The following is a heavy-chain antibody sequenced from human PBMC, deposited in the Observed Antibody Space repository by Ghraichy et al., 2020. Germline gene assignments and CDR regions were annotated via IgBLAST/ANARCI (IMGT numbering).Heavy chain of an antibody. Sequence: SETLSLTCAVSGESISLYYWTWIRQPPGKALEWIGNINTSGNTNYNASLTSLKSRVTISVDTSRNQFSLKVNSVTAADTAVYYCAAGSGSSGGFYWGRGTLVTVSS. CDR1: GESISLYY. CDR3: AAGSGSSGGFY. CDR2: INTSGNT. V-gene: IGHV4-4*09. J-gene: IGHJ4*02. D-gene: IGHD6-25*01.